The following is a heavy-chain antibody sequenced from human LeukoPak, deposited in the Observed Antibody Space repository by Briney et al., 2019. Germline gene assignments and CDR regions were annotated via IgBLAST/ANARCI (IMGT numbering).Heavy chain of an antibody. Sequence: ASVKVSCKASGYAFTSYDINWVRQATGQGLEWMGWMNPNSGNTGYAQKFQGRVTMTRNTSISTAYMELSSLRSEDTAVYYCARGRAAADDYYYYGMDVRGQGTTVTVSS. J-gene: IGHJ6*02. D-gene: IGHD6-13*01. CDR2: MNPNSGNT. V-gene: IGHV1-8*01. CDR3: ARGRAAADDYYYYGMDV. CDR1: GYAFTSYD.